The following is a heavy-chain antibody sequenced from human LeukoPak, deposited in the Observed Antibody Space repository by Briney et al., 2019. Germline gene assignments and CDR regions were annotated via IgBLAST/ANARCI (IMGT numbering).Heavy chain of an antibody. J-gene: IGHJ4*02. CDR1: GFTFSSYG. CDR3: ARDFGDYYFDY. CDR2: IWYDGSNK. V-gene: IGHV3-33*01. D-gene: IGHD4-17*01. Sequence: GGSLRLSCAASGFTFSSYGMHWVRQAPGKGLEWVAVIWYDGSNKYYADSVKGRFTISRDNSKNTLYLQMNSLRAEDTAVYYCARDFGDYYFDYWGREPWSPSPQ.